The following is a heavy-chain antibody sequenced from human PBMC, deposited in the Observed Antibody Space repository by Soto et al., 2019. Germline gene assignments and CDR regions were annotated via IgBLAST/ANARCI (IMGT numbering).Heavy chain of an antibody. CDR1: RVTFSTFW. J-gene: IGHJ6*02. Sequence: RIARAASRVTFSTFWVTLVRKAPGKGLEWVANIKQDGSETYYVDSVKGRFTISRDNAKNSPYLQMNNLRGEDTAVYYCAASIAAGDGMDVWGQGTTVTVSS. CDR3: AASIAAGDGMDV. V-gene: IGHV3-7*01. D-gene: IGHD6-6*01. CDR2: IKQDGSET.